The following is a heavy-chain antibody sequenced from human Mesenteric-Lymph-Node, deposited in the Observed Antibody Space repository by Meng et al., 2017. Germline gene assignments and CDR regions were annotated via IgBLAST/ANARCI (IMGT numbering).Heavy chain of an antibody. J-gene: IGHJ6*02. V-gene: IGHV1-69*13. CDR2: IITIFGTA. D-gene: IGHD4-17*01. CDR1: GGTFSSYA. CDR3: ARPTYGDEYYYYYYGMDV. Sequence: SVKVSCKASGGTFSSYAISWVRQAPGQGLEWMGGIITIFGTANYAQKFQGRVTITADESTSTAYMELSSLRSEDTAVYYCARPTYGDEYYYYYYGMDVWGQGTTVTVSS.